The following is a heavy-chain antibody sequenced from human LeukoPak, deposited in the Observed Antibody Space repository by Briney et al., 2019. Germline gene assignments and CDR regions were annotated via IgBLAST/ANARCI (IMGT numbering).Heavy chain of an antibody. CDR2: VYYSGNT. D-gene: IGHD5-18*01. V-gene: IGHV4-59*01. CDR1: GGSMSSSY. CDR3: ARDLSGYSLYYFDY. Sequence: SETLSLTCTVSGGSMSSSYWSWIRQPPGKGLEWIGYVYYSGNTNYNPSLKSRVTISVDTSKNQFSLKLSSVTAADTAVYYCARDLSGYSLYYFDYWGQGTLVTVSS. J-gene: IGHJ4*02.